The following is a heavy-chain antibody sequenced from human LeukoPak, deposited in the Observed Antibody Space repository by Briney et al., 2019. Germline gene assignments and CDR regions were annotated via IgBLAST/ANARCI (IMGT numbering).Heavy chain of an antibody. J-gene: IGHJ4*02. V-gene: IGHV3-23*01. Sequence: GGSLRLSCAASGFTISSNYMNWVRQAPGKGLQWVSSITSSGDGTYYADSVKGRFTISRDNSENMLYLQMNSLRVEDTAVYFCAKDRPNYYGSNGHYYRRDGDYWGQGTLVTVSS. CDR3: AKDRPNYYGSNGHYYRRDGDY. D-gene: IGHD3-22*01. CDR2: ITSSGDGT. CDR1: GFTISSNY.